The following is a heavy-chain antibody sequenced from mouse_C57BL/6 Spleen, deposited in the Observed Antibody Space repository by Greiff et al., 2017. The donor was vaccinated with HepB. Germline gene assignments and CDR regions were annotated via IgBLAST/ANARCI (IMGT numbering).Heavy chain of an antibody. CDR1: GFSFNTYA. D-gene: IGHD1-1*01. Sequence: DVKLVESGGGLVQPKGSLKLSCAASGFSFNTYAMNWVRQAPGKGLEWVARIRSKSNNYATYYADSVKDRFTISRDDSESMLYLQMNNLKTEDTAMYYCVRQYGSSHEGYFDVWGTGTTVTVSS. CDR2: IRSKSNNYAT. J-gene: IGHJ1*03. CDR3: VRQYGSSHEGYFDV. V-gene: IGHV10-1*01.